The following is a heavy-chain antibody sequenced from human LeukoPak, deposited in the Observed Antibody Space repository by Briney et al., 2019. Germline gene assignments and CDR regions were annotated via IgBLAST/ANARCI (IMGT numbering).Heavy chain of an antibody. CDR1: GFTFSSYD. J-gene: IGHJ3*02. CDR3: ARAVLLWFGEPPAFDI. CDR2: IGTAGDT. V-gene: IGHV3-13*01. D-gene: IGHD3-10*01. Sequence: GGSLRLFCAASGFTFSSYDMHWVRQATGKGLEWVSAIGTAGDTYYPGSVKGRFTISRENAKNSLYLQMNSLRAGDTAVYYCARAVLLWFGEPPAFDIGAPGTIVTVSS.